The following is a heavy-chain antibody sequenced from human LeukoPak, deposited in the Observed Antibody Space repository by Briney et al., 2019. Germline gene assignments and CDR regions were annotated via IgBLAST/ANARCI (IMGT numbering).Heavy chain of an antibody. CDR1: GYSISSGYY. D-gene: IGHD3-16*01. J-gene: IGHJ4*02. V-gene: IGHV4-38-2*01. CDR2: IYHSGST. CDR3: ASLGITALDY. Sequence: PSETLSLTCAVSGYSISSGYYWGWIRQPPGKGLEWIGSIYHSGSTYYNPSLKSRVTISVDTSKNQFSLKLSSVTAADTAVYYCASLGITALDYWGQGTLVTVFS.